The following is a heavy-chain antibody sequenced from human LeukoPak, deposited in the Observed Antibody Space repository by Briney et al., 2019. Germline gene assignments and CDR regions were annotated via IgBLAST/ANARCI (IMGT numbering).Heavy chain of an antibody. CDR2: ISSSTNNI. D-gene: IGHD3-10*01. Sequence: GGSLRLSCAASGFTFSSYSMNWVRQAPGKGLEWVSSISSSTNNIYYAESVKGRFTISRDNAKNSLYLQMNSLRAEDTAMYYCARTYYYGSGSYDYWGQGTLVTVSS. V-gene: IGHV3-21*01. CDR1: GFTFSSYS. J-gene: IGHJ4*02. CDR3: ARTYYYGSGSYDY.